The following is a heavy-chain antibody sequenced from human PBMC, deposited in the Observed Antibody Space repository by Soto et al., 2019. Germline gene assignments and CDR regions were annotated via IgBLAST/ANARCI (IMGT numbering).Heavy chain of an antibody. D-gene: IGHD6-6*01. CDR3: ARARSSGENSSSSLGY. CDR2: IWYDGSNK. CDR1: GFTFSSYG. V-gene: IGHV3-33*01. Sequence: QPGGSLRLSCAASGFTFSSYGMHWVRQAPGKGLEWVAVIWYDGSNKYYADSVKGRFTISRDNSKNTLYLQMNSLRAEDTAVYYCARARSSGENSSSSLGYWGQGTLVTVSS. J-gene: IGHJ4*02.